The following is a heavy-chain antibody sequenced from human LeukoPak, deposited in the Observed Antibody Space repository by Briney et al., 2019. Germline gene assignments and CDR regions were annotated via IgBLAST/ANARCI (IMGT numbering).Heavy chain of an antibody. V-gene: IGHV3-33*01. Sequence: PGRSLRLSCTASGFTFSSHGMNWVRQAPGKGLEWVAVIWYDGSKKYYADPVKGRFTISRDNSKNTVDLQMNSLRAEDTAVYYCARLSGSALDSWGQGTLVTVSS. D-gene: IGHD3-10*01. CDR3: ARLSGSALDS. CDR2: IWYDGSKK. J-gene: IGHJ4*02. CDR1: GFTFSSHG.